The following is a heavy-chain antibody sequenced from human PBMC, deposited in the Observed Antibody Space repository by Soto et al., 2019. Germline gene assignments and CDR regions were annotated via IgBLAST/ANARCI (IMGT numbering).Heavy chain of an antibody. CDR2: IYYSGRP. V-gene: IGHV4-39*01. CDR1: GGSISSSSHY. J-gene: IGHJ4*02. Sequence: QLQLQESGPGLVKPSETLSLTCTVSGGSISSSSHYWGWIRQPPGQGLEWIGTIYYSGRPYYSPSLTIRVTISVDSSKNQFSLKRSSVTAADTAVYYCARHCDSRGYYHPRLWDFDYWGQGALVTVSS. D-gene: IGHD3-22*01. CDR3: ARHCDSRGYYHPRLWDFDY.